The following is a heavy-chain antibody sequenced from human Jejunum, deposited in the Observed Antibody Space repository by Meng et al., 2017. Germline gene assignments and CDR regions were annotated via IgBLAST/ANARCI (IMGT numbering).Heavy chain of an antibody. J-gene: IGHJ4*02. Sequence: VALEEAGPGLVKPSGTLSLTCAVSGGPITTDGWNWVRQPPGKGLEWIGEIWHSGASNYNPSLRSRVTISVDKSKNQLSLELASLTAADTAVYYCARGATGTRPFDYWGQGTLVTVSS. V-gene: IGHV4-4*02. CDR2: IWHSGAS. CDR1: GGPITTDG. D-gene: IGHD5-12*01. CDR3: ARGATGTRPFDY.